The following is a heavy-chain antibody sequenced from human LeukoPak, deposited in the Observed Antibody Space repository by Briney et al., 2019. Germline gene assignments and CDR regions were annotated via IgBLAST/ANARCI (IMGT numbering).Heavy chain of an antibody. CDR1: GGSISSYY. J-gene: IGHJ4*02. CDR3: ARGPTGELKFDY. Sequence: SETLSLTCTVSGGSISSYYWSWIRQPPGKGLEWLGYIYYSGSTNYNPSLKSRVTISVDTSKNQFSLKLSSVTAADTAVYYCARGPTGELKFDYWGQGTLVTVSS. V-gene: IGHV4-59*01. D-gene: IGHD7-27*01. CDR2: IYYSGST.